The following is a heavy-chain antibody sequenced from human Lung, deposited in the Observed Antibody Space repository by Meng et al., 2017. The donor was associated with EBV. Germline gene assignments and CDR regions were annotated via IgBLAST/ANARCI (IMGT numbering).Heavy chain of an antibody. J-gene: IGHJ4*02. CDR3: ARGHGFYYH. CDR2: IATVGRFS. CDR1: GFIFSYSY. Sequence: QAHMGEARGGLPRPGGSLRLSLAAFGFIFSYSYMTWIRQAPGKRLEWISYIATVGRFSNTADSLKGRFTISRDNGENSLFLDIISLRAEDTAMYYCARGHGFYYHLGQGTLVTVSS. V-gene: IGHV3-11*05. D-gene: IGHD3-22*01.